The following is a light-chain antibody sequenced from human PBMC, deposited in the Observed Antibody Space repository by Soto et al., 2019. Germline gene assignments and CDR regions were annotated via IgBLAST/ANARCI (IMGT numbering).Light chain of an antibody. Sequence: QSALTQPASVSGSPGQSITISCTGTSSDVGNYIFVSWYRQHPGKAPKLMIYDINNRPSGVSNRFSGYKSGNTASLTISGLQAEDEADYYCMMYLGSATYVFGTGTKVTV. V-gene: IGLV2-14*01. CDR2: DIN. CDR3: MMYLGSATYV. CDR1: SSDVGNYIF. J-gene: IGLJ1*01.